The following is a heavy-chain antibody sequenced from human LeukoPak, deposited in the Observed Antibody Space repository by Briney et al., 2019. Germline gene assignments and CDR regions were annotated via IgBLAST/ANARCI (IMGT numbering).Heavy chain of an antibody. CDR1: GYTFTSYY. J-gene: IGHJ5*02. Sequence: ASVKVSCKGSGYTFTSYYMHWVRQAPAQGLEWMGIVNPSGGSTSYAQKFQGRVTMTRDTSTSTVYMELSSLRFEDTAVYYCAAPLDCSGDTCQNRFDPWGQGTLVTLSS. V-gene: IGHV1-46*01. D-gene: IGHD2-15*01. CDR3: AAPLDCSGDTCQNRFDP. CDR2: VNPSGGST.